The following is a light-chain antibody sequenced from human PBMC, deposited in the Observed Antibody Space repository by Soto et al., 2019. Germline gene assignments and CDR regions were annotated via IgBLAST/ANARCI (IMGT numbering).Light chain of an antibody. CDR1: QGIGGR. Sequence: IWMTQSPSLLSASTGDRVTITCRASQGIGGRLAWFQQKPGKAPQLLIYRASTLQSGVPSRFSGSGSGADFILTINSLQPEDFATYYCQQSYTAPSITFGQGTRLEI. V-gene: IGKV1-8*01. CDR3: QQSYTAPSIT. CDR2: RAS. J-gene: IGKJ5*01.